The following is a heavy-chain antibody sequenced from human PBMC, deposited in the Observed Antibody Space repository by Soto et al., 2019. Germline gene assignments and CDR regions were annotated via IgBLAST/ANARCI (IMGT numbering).Heavy chain of an antibody. CDR1: GGSISSYY. J-gene: IGHJ6*03. V-gene: IGHV4-59*01. Sequence: SETLSLTCTVSGGSISSYYWSWIRQPPGKGLEWIGYIYYSGSTNYNPSLKSRVTISVATSKNHFSLKLSSVTAADTAVYYCARCSSSAYYYYYMDVWGKGTTVTVSS. CDR3: ARCSSSAYYYYYMDV. D-gene: IGHD6-6*01. CDR2: IYYSGST.